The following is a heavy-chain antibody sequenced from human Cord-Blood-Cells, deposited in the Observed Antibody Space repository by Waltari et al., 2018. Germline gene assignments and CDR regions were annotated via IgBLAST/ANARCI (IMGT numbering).Heavy chain of an antibody. V-gene: IGHV1-8*01. CDR2: MNPNSGNT. Sequence: QVQLVQSGAEVKKPGASVKVSCKASGYTFTSYDINWVRQATGQGLEWMGWMNPNSGNTGYAQKFQGRVTMTRTTSISTAYMELSSLRSEDTAVYYCARAPDILTGYNNWFDPWGQGTLVTVSS. J-gene: IGHJ5*02. D-gene: IGHD3-9*01. CDR3: ARAPDILTGYNNWFDP. CDR1: GYTFTSYD.